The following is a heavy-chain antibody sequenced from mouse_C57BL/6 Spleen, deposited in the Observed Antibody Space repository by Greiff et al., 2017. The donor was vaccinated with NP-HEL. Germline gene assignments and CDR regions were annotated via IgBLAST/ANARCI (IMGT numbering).Heavy chain of an antibody. CDR3: ARGREDYYAMDY. V-gene: IGHV5-4*03. CDR1: GFTFSSYA. J-gene: IGHJ4*01. Sequence: EVMLVESGGGLVKPGGSLKLSCAASGFTFSSYAMSWVRQTPEKRLEWVATISDGGSYTYYPDNVKGRFTISRDNAKNNLYLQMSHLKSEDTAMYYCARGREDYYAMDYWGQGTSVTVSS. CDR2: ISDGGSYT.